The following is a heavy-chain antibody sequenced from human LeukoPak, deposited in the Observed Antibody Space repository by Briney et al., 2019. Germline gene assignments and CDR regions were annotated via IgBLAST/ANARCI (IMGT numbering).Heavy chain of an antibody. CDR3: AREVSEACSSTSCLYYFDY. J-gene: IGHJ4*02. D-gene: IGHD2-2*01. Sequence: GGSLRLSCAASGFTFSSYSMNWVRKAPGKGLEWVSSISSSSSYIYYADSVKGRFTISRDNAKNSLYLQMNSLRAEDTAVYYCAREVSEACSSTSCLYYFDYWGQGTLVTVSS. CDR2: ISSSSSYI. CDR1: GFTFSSYS. V-gene: IGHV3-21*01.